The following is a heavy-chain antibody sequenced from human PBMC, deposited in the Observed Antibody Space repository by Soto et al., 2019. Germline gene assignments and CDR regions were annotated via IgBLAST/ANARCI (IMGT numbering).Heavy chain of an antibody. Sequence: SETLSLTCAVSSGSISSSNWWSWVRQPPGKGLEWIGEIYHSGSTNYNPSLKSRVTISVDKSKNQFSLKLSSVTAADTAVYYCARGDVVVPAAIYYYYYYYMDVWGKGTTVTVSS. CDR3: ARGDVVVPAAIYYYYYYYMDV. V-gene: IGHV4-4*02. CDR2: IYHSGST. CDR1: SGSISSSNW. D-gene: IGHD2-2*01. J-gene: IGHJ6*03.